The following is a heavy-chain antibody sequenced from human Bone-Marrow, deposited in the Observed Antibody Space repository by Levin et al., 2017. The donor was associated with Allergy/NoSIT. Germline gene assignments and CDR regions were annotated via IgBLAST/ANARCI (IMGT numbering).Heavy chain of an antibody. CDR1: GGSISSGGYY. Sequence: SQTLSLTCTLSGGSISSGGYYWGWIRQHPGKGLEWIGNIYYSGNPYYNPSLEGRVTISLDTSKEQFSLKLTSVTSADTAVYYCARVLGGYDRRRAFDIWGQGTVVTVSS. CDR3: ARVLGGYDRRRAFDI. CDR2: IYYSGNP. D-gene: IGHD5-12*01. J-gene: IGHJ3*02. V-gene: IGHV4-31*03.